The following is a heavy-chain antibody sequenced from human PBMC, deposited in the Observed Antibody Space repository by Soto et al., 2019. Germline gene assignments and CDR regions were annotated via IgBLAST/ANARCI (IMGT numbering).Heavy chain of an antibody. J-gene: IGHJ6*02. V-gene: IGHV3-30-3*01. CDR3: ARDSGYSSCMDV. CDR1: GFTFRSYA. D-gene: IGHD6-13*01. Sequence: HPGGSLRLSCAASGFTFRSYAMHWFRQAPGKGLEWVATISYDENNRYYTDSVKGRFTISRDNSKNTLDLQMNSLRAEDTAVYYCARDSGYSSCMDVWGQGTTVTVSS. CDR2: ISYDENNR.